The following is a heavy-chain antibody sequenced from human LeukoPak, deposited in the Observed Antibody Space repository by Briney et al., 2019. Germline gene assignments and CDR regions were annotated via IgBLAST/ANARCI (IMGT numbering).Heavy chain of an antibody. CDR2: LFYSGST. V-gene: IGHV4-59*13. Sequence: SETLSLTCTVSGGSISSYYWSWLRRPPGKGLEWIAYLFYSGSTDYNPSLESRVTISVDTSKNQFSLKLRSVTAADTAVYYCATVAVIRGVTYFDYWGQGTLVTVSS. J-gene: IGHJ4*02. CDR3: ATVAVIRGVTYFDY. D-gene: IGHD3-10*01. CDR1: GGSISSYY.